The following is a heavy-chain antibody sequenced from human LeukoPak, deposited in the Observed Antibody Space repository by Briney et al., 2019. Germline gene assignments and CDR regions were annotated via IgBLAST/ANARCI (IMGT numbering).Heavy chain of an antibody. J-gene: IGHJ6*04. D-gene: IGHD4-23*01. CDR3: AKGPVEGMDV. Sequence: GGSLRLSCAASGFSFSSYEMNWVRQAPGKGLEWVSAISGSGGSTYYADSVKGRFTISRDNSKNTLYLQMNSLRAEDTAVYYCAKGPVEGMDVWGKGTTVTISS. CDR2: ISGSGGST. CDR1: GFSFSSYE. V-gene: IGHV3-23*01.